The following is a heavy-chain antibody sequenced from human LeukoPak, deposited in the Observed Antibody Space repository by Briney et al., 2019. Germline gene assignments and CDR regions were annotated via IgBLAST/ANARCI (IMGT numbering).Heavy chain of an antibody. D-gene: IGHD3-16*01. CDR1: GFTPNRHW. V-gene: IGHV3-7*01. Sequence: GGSLRLSCTASGFTPNRHWMSWVRQAAGKGLEWVATIRQNGIETHYVDSVKGRFIISRDNAENSVSLQMNSLRDEDTAMYYCARLLGDSTIYDLWGQGTQVTVSS. J-gene: IGHJ5*02. CDR2: IRQNGIET. CDR3: ARLLGDSTIYDL.